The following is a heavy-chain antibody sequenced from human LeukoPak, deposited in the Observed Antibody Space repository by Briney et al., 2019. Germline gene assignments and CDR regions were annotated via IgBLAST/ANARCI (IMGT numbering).Heavy chain of an antibody. J-gene: IGHJ4*02. Sequence: GRSLRLSCAASGFTFSSYSMNWVRQAPGKGLEWVSSISSSSSFIYYADSVKGRFTISRDNAKNSLYLQMNSLRAEDTAVYYCARDSGLVGATYFDYWGQGTLVTVSS. CDR3: ARDSGLVGATYFDY. CDR2: ISSSSSFI. CDR1: GFTFSSYS. D-gene: IGHD1-26*01. V-gene: IGHV3-21*01.